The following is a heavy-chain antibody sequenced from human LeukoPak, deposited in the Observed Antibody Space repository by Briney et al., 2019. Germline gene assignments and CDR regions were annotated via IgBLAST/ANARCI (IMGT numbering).Heavy chain of an antibody. CDR3: ARDFSGSYDS. D-gene: IGHD1-26*01. J-gene: IGHJ5*01. CDR1: GYTFSGYY. Sequence: ASAKVSCKASGYTFSGYYMHWVRQAPGQGLEWMGLINPNSGGTNYAQKFQGRVTMTRDTSISTAYMELSRLRSDDTAVYYCARDFSGSYDSWGQGTLVTVSS. V-gene: IGHV1-2*02. CDR2: INPNSGGT.